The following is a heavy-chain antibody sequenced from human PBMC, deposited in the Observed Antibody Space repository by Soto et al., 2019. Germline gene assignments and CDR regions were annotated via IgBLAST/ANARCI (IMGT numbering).Heavy chain of an antibody. Sequence: QVQLVESGGGVVQPGRSLRLSCAASGFTFSSYARHWVRQAPGKGLEWVAVISYDGSNKYYADSVKGRFTISRDNSKNTLYLQMNSLRAEDTAVYYCARDSSIWFGELPGYYYGMDVWGQGTTVTVSS. V-gene: IGHV3-30-3*01. CDR1: GFTFSSYA. D-gene: IGHD3-10*01. CDR3: ARDSSIWFGELPGYYYGMDV. J-gene: IGHJ6*02. CDR2: ISYDGSNK.